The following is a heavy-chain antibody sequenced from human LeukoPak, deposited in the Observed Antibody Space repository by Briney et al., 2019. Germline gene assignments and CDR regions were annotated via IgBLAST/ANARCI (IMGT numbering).Heavy chain of an antibody. CDR1: RLTLSGYW. J-gene: IGHJ4*02. CDR3: VRDLQD. V-gene: IGHV3-74*01. Sequence: GGSLRLSCAGSRLTLSGYWMQWVRQAPGEGPVWVSRINGDGSITNYADSVKGRFTISRDNAKNTLFLQMDSLRDEDTAVYYCVRDLQDWGQGTLVTVSS. CDR2: INGDGSIT.